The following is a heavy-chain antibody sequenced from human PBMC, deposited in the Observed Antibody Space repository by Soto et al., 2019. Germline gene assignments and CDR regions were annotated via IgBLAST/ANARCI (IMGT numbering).Heavy chain of an antibody. CDR2: INIGNGNT. CDR1: GYRFIYYP. V-gene: IGHV1-3*04. Sequence: VASVKVSCKASGYRFIYYPIHWLRQAPGQGLEWMGWINIGNGNTQYSQNFQGRVTITADTSTATAYMELSSLTSGDTAIYYCAREPLCGGKCYLNYFDPWGQGTLVTVS. CDR3: AREPLCGGKCYLNYFDP. J-gene: IGHJ5*02. D-gene: IGHD2-15*01.